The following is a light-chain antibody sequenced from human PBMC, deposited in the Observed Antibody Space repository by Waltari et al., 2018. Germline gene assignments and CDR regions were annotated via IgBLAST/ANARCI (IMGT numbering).Light chain of an antibody. V-gene: IGKV1-39*01. CDR3: QQTSSPPPT. CDR1: QSISNY. Sequence: DIQMTQSPSSLSACVGDRFPITCRASQSISNYLNWYQQKPGKAPKVLIYAASTLEGGVPSRFSGSGSETHFTLTITNLQPEDFATYYCQQTSSPPPTFGPGTKVDI. CDR2: AAS. J-gene: IGKJ3*01.